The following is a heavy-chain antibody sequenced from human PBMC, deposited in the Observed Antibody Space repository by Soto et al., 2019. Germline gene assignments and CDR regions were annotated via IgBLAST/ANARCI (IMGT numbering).Heavy chain of an antibody. CDR3: ARGRPYGMDV. CDR1: GFTFGSYW. J-gene: IGHJ6*02. Sequence: EVQLVESGGGLVQPGGSLRVSCAASGFTFGSYWMNWVRQAPGKGLVWVSRIDSDGSSTTYADSVKGRFTTSRDNAMNTLHLQMSSLRVEDTAVYYCARGRPYGMDVWGQGTTVTGSS. V-gene: IGHV3-74*01. CDR2: IDSDGSST.